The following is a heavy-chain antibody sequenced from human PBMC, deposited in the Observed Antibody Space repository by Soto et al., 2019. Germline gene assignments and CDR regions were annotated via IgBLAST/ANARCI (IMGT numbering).Heavy chain of an antibody. CDR3: TRDGYCSGGSCYSNWFDP. D-gene: IGHD2-15*01. Sequence: HPGGSLRLSCTASGFTFGDYAMSWFRQAPGKGLEWVGFIRSKAYGGTTEYAASVKGRFTISRDDSKSIAYLQMNSLKTEDTAVYYCTRDGYCSGGSCYSNWFDPWGQGTLVTVSS. J-gene: IGHJ5*02. CDR1: GFTFGDYA. V-gene: IGHV3-49*03. CDR2: IRSKAYGGTT.